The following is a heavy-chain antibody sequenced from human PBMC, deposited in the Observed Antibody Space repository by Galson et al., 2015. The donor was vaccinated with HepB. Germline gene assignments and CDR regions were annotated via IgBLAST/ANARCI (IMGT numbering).Heavy chain of an antibody. V-gene: IGHV1-3*01. D-gene: IGHD5-18*01. J-gene: IGHJ4*02. CDR2: INAGNGNT. CDR3: VKDLSRGYSYGRYFDY. CDR1: GYTFTSYA. Sequence: SVKVSCKASGYTFTSYAMHWVRQAPGQRLEWMGWINAGNGNTKYSQKFQGRVTITRDTSASTAYMELSGLRSEDTAVYYCVKDLSRGYSYGRYFDYWGQGTLVTVSS.